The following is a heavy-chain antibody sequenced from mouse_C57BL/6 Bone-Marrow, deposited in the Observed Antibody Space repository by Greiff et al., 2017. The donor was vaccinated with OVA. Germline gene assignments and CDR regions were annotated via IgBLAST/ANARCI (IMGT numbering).Heavy chain of an antibody. Sequence: QVTLKESGPGLLQSSQTLSLTCSFSGFSLSTSGMGVSWIRQPSGKGLEWLAHIYWDDAKRYYPSLESRLTISKDTSRNQVFLKITNVDTADTVTYYCARSLYYYGSSYGWFAYWGQGTLVTVSA. D-gene: IGHD1-1*01. V-gene: IGHV8-12*01. J-gene: IGHJ3*01. CDR2: IYWDDAK. CDR1: GFSLSTSGMG. CDR3: ARSLYYYGSSYGWFAY.